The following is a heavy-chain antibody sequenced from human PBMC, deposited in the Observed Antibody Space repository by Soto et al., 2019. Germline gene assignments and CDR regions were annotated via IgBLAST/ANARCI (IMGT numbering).Heavy chain of an antibody. V-gene: IGHV1-46*01. CDR3: ARENGGNLAP. Sequence: ASVKVSCKASGYTFTSYYMHWVRQAPGQGLEWMGIINPSGGSTSYSQKFQGRVTMTRDTSTSTVYMELISLRSEYTAVYYCARENGGNLAPWGQGTMGTVSS. J-gene: IGHJ5*02. CDR2: INPSGGST. D-gene: IGHD2-15*01. CDR1: GYTFTSYY.